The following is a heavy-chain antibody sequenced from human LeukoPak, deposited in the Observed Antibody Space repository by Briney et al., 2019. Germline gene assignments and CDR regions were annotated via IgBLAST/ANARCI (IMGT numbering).Heavy chain of an antibody. CDR3: AKTVAVTAPIPPDY. CDR2: ISSGSSTI. V-gene: IGHV3-48*01. J-gene: IGHJ4*02. Sequence: PGGSLRLSCAASGFTFSSYSMNWVRQAPGKGLEWVSYISSGSSTIYYADSVKGRFTISRDNAKNSLCLQMNSLRAEDTAVYYCAKTVAVTAPIPPDYWGQGTLVTVSS. D-gene: IGHD2-21*02. CDR1: GFTFSSYS.